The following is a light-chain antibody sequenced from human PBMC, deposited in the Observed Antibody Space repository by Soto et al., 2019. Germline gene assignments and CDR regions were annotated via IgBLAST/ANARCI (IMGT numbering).Light chain of an antibody. CDR2: TDN. CDR1: SSNIGINT. J-gene: IGLJ1*01. V-gene: IGLV1-44*01. Sequence: QSVLTQPPSASGTPGQRVTASCSGGSSNIGINTVNWYQHLPGTAPKVLIYTDNQRPSGVPDRLSGSKSGTSASLAIYGLQSGDEADYYCGAWDDSLNGYVFGTGTKVTV. CDR3: GAWDDSLNGYV.